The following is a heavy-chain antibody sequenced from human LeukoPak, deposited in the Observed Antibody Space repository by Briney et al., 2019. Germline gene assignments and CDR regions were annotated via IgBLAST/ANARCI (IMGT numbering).Heavy chain of an antibody. CDR1: GYTFTSYG. Sequence: ASVKVSCKASGYTFTSYGISWVRQAPGQGLVWMGWISAYNGNTNYAQKLQGRVTMTTDTSTSTAYMELRSLRSDDTAVYYCARIEYSSSDYYYYYMDVWGKGTTVTVSS. CDR2: ISAYNGNT. CDR3: ARIEYSSSDYYYYYMDV. J-gene: IGHJ6*03. D-gene: IGHD6-6*01. V-gene: IGHV1-18*01.